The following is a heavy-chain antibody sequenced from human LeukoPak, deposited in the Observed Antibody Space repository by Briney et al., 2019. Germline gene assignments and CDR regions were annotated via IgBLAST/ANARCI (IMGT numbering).Heavy chain of an antibody. J-gene: IGHJ6*02. CDR2: IWYDGSNK. D-gene: IGHD6-19*01. CDR3: ARDGNIAVAGLYYYYVMDV. V-gene: IGHV3-33*01. Sequence: GGSLRLSCAASGFTFSSCGMHWVRQAPGKGLEWVAVIWYDGSNKYYADSVKGRFTISRDNSKNTLYLQMNSLRAEDTAVYYCARDGNIAVAGLYYYYVMDVWGQGTTVTVSS. CDR1: GFTFSSCG.